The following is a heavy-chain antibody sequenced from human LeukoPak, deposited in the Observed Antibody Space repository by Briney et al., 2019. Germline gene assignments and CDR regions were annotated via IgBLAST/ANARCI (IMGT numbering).Heavy chain of an antibody. J-gene: IGHJ4*02. Sequence: GGSLRLSCVASGFTFSTYWMHWVRQAPGKGLLWVSRLSGDGSSTKYADSLKGRFTISRDNSKNTLYLQMNSLRAEDTAVYYCARVAWGLDYWGQGTLVTVSS. CDR1: GFTFSTYW. CDR3: ARVAWGLDY. CDR2: LSGDGSST. D-gene: IGHD7-27*01. V-gene: IGHV3-74*03.